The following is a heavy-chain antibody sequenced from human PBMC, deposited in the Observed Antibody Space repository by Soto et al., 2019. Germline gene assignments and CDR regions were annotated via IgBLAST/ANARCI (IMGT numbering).Heavy chain of an antibody. CDR1: GGSISSSSYY. J-gene: IGHJ6*02. CDR3: ARQGHTGYQPSGYYYGMDV. D-gene: IGHD3-9*01. CDR2: IYYSGST. Sequence: PSETLSLTCTVSGGSISSSSYYWGWIRQPPGKGLEWIGSIYYSGSTYYNPSLKSRVAISVDTSKNQFSLKLSSVTAADTAVYYCARQGHTGYQPSGYYYGMDVWGQGTTVTVSS. V-gene: IGHV4-39*01.